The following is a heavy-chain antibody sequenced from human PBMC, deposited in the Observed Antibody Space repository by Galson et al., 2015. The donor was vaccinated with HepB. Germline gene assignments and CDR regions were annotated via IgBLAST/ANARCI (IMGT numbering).Heavy chain of an antibody. V-gene: IGHV1-18*01. D-gene: IGHD3-3*01. CDR2: ISAYNGNT. CDR3: ARFTITIFGVVTIPFDY. Sequence: SVKVSCKASGYTFTSYGISWVRQAPGQGLEWMGWISAYNGNTNYAQKLQGRVTMTTDTSTSTAYIELRSLRSDDTAVYYCARFTITIFGVVTIPFDYWGQGTLVTVSS. J-gene: IGHJ4*02. CDR1: GYTFTSYG.